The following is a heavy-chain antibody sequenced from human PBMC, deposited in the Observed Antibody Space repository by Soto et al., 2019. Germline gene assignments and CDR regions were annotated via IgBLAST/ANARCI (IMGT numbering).Heavy chain of an antibody. CDR3: AHSGGDYFDGSGYYYERGGNWFDP. D-gene: IGHD3-22*01. CDR1: GFSFSTFGVA. CDR2: IYWNDEK. V-gene: IGHV2-5*01. J-gene: IGHJ5*02. Sequence: QITLRESGPTVVKPTQTLTLTCTFSGFSFSTFGVAVGWIRQPPGKALEWLALIYWNDEKRYSPSLKSRLTITLDTSKNQVVLTMTNMDPVDTGTYFCAHSGGDYFDGSGYYYERGGNWFDPWGQGTLVTVSS.